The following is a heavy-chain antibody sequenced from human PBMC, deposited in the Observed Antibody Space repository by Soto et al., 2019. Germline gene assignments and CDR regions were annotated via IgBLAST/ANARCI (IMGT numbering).Heavy chain of an antibody. CDR3: ARDLEYSSPIRYYYYGMDV. D-gene: IGHD6-6*01. CDR2: ISYSGST. CDR1: GGSIRSGGYY. J-gene: IGHJ6*02. V-gene: IGHV4-31*03. Sequence: SETLSLTCTVSGGSIRSGGYYWSWIRQHPGKGLEWIGYISYSGSTYYNPSLKSRVTISVDTSKNQFSLKLSSVTAADTAVYYCARDLEYSSPIRYYYYGMDVWGQGTTVTVSS.